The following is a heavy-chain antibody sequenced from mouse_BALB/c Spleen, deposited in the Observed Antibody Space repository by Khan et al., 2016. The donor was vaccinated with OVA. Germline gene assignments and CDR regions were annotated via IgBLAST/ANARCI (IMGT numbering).Heavy chain of an antibody. CDR3: ARSGYGSLGD. V-gene: IGHV1-77*01. D-gene: IGHD1-1*01. Sequence: QVQLKESGPVLVKPGASVKMSCKASGYTFTDYIINWVRQRTGQGLEWIGQIYPGSGSTYYNEKFKGKATLTANKSSNTAYMQLRSLTSEDSAVYFCARSGYGSLGDWGQGTTLTVSS. J-gene: IGHJ2*01. CDR1: GYTFTDYI. CDR2: IYPGSGST.